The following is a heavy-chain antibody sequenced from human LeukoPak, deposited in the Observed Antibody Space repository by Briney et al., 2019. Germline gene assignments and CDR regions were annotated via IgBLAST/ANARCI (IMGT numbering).Heavy chain of an antibody. V-gene: IGHV1-18*01. CDR1: GYTFTSYG. J-gene: IGHJ5*02. Sequence: ASVTVSCKASGYTFTSYGISGVRQAPGQGLEWMGWISAYNGNTNYAQKLQGRVTMTTDTSTSTAYMELRSLRSDDTAVYYCARDLGYCSSTSCRNWFDPWGQGTLVTVSS. D-gene: IGHD2-2*01. CDR3: ARDLGYCSSTSCRNWFDP. CDR2: ISAYNGNT.